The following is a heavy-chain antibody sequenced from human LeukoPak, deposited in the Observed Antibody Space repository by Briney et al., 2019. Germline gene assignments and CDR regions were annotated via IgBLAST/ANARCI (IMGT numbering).Heavy chain of an antibody. CDR2: ISNSRST. V-gene: IGHV4-59*11. Sequence: SETLSLTCTVSGGSINSHYWTWIRQSPVKGQEWIGDISNSRSTSYNPSLKSRVTISIDASKNQFSLKLSSVTAADTAVYYCGRDALVGYFSYYYMDVWGKGTTVTVSS. CDR3: GRDALVGYFSYYYMDV. D-gene: IGHD2-15*01. J-gene: IGHJ6*03. CDR1: GGSINSHY.